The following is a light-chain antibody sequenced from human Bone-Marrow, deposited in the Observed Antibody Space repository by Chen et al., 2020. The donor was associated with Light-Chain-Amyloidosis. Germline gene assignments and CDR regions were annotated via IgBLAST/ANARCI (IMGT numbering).Light chain of an antibody. Sequence: QSALTQPPPVSGSPGQPVTIPSTGPSSDVGGYNYVSWYQHHPGKAPKLMIYEVTKRPSGVPDRFSGSKSGNTASLTVSGLQAEDAADYYCASYAGTSLYVFGSGTKVTVL. CDR3: ASYAGTSLYV. CDR2: EVT. J-gene: IGLJ1*01. V-gene: IGLV2-8*01. CDR1: SSDVGGYNY.